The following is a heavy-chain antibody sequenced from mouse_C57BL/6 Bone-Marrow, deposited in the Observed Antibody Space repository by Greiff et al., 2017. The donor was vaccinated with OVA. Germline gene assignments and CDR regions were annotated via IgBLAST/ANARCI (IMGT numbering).Heavy chain of an antibody. D-gene: IGHD2-2*01. Sequence: VQLQQPGAELVKPGASVKLSCKASGYTFTSYWMHWVKQRPGQGLEWIGMIHPNSGSTNYNEKFKSKATLTVDKSSSTAYMQLSSLTSEDSAVYYWARRGVTSYYYAMDYWGQGTSVTVSS. CDR1: GYTFTSYW. V-gene: IGHV1-64*01. CDR3: ARRGVTSYYYAMDY. CDR2: IHPNSGST. J-gene: IGHJ4*01.